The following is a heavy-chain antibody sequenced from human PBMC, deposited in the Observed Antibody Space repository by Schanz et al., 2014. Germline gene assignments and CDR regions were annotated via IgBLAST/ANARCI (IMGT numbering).Heavy chain of an antibody. CDR2: ISASGGDT. CDR3: ARPALWFGDNCFDP. Sequence: VQLVESGGGVVQPGRSLRLSCAASEFTFSTDAMSWVRQAPGKGLEWLSVISASGGDTYYADSVKGRFTISRDNSKNTVYIQMNSLRAEDTAVYYCARPALWFGDNCFDPWGQGTLVTVSS. CDR1: EFTFSTDA. V-gene: IGHV3-23*04. D-gene: IGHD3-10*01. J-gene: IGHJ5*02.